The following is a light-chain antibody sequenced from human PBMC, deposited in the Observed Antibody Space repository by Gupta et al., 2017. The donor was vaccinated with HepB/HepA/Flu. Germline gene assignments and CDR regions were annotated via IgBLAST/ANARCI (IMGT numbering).Light chain of an antibody. J-gene: IGLJ2*01. CDR2: SNN. Sequence: QSVLTQPPSASGTTGQRVTISCSGSNSNIGSNSVNWYQQLPGTAPKLLIYSNNQRPSGVPDRFSGSKSGTSASLAISGLHSEDEADYYGAAWDDSLIGPVFGGGTKLTVL. CDR3: AAWDDSLIGPV. CDR1: NSNIGSNS. V-gene: IGLV1-44*01.